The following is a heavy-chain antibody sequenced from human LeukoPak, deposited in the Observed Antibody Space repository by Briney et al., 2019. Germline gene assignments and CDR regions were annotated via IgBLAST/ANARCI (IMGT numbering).Heavy chain of an antibody. D-gene: IGHD2-15*01. Sequence: ASVKVSCKVSGYSLTELAIHWVRQAPGKGLEWMGGLDPEDVEAIYAQKFQGRVTMTEDTSTDTAYMELSSLKSEDTAVYYCATSASAPAYYYGLDVWGRGTTVTASS. CDR1: GYSLTELA. CDR2: LDPEDVEA. V-gene: IGHV1-24*01. CDR3: ATSASAPAYYYGLDV. J-gene: IGHJ6*02.